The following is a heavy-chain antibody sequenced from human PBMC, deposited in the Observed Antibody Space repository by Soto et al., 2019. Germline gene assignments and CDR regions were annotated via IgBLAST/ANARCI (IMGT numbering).Heavy chain of an antibody. Sequence: QVQLVESGGGVVQPGRSLRLSCAASGFTFSSYAMHWVRQAPGKGLEWVAFISYDGSNKYYADSVKGRFTISRDNSKNTVYLQMNSLRVEDTAVYYCARRKNPGIAVAPFDYWGQGTLVTVSS. CDR3: ARRKNPGIAVAPFDY. D-gene: IGHD6-19*01. V-gene: IGHV3-30-3*01. CDR2: ISYDGSNK. CDR1: GFTFSSYA. J-gene: IGHJ4*02.